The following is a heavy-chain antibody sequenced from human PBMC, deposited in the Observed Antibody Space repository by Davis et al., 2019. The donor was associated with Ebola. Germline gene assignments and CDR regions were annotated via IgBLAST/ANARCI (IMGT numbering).Heavy chain of an antibody. J-gene: IGHJ4*02. D-gene: IGHD3-16*02. Sequence: GESLKISCKGSGYSFTSYWIGWVRQMPGKGLEWMGIIYPGDSDTRYSPSFQGQVTISADKSISTAYLQWSSLKASDTAMYYCASSPYYDYVWGSYRWSFWDYWGQGTLVTVSS. V-gene: IGHV5-51*01. CDR2: IYPGDSDT. CDR1: GYSFTSYW. CDR3: ASSPYYDYVWGSYRWSFWDY.